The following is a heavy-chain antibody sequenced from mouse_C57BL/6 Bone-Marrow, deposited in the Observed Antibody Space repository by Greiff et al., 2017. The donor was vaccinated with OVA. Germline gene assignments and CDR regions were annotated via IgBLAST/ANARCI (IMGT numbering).Heavy chain of an antibody. V-gene: IGHV1-15*01. CDR1: GYTFTDYE. D-gene: IGHD4-1*01. CDR2: IDPETGGT. J-gene: IGHJ3*01. CDR3: TRSGLGHLFAY. Sequence: VQLQQSGAELVRPGASVTLSCKASGYTFTDYEMHWVKQTPVHGLEWIGAIDPETGGTAYNQKFKGKAILTADKSSSTAYMELRSLTSEDSAVYYCTRSGLGHLFAYWGQGTLVTVSA.